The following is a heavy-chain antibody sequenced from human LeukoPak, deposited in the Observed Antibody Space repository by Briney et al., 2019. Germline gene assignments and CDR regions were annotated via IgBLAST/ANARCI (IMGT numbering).Heavy chain of an antibody. Sequence: ASVKASCKVSGYTLTQLVMHWVRQAPGKGLEWMGGFDPEDGETFYAEKFQGRVTMTEDTSTDTAYMELSSLGSEDTAIYYCATWTSSGYYHLYWGQGTLVTVSS. J-gene: IGHJ4*02. CDR1: GYTLTQLV. CDR2: FDPEDGET. V-gene: IGHV1-24*01. CDR3: ATWTSSGYYHLY. D-gene: IGHD3-22*01.